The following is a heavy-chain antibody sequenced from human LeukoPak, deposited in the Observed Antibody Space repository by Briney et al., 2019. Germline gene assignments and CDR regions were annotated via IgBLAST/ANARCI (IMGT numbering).Heavy chain of an antibody. D-gene: IGHD1-26*01. CDR2: ITSDGSTT. CDR3: ARDLTGAVFDF. J-gene: IGHJ4*02. Sequence: PGGSLRPSCAASGFTFSSYWMHWVRQAPGKGLVCVSRITSDGSTTSYADSVRGRFTISRDNAKNTVYLQMNDLRAEDTAVYYCARDLTGAVFDFWGQGTLVTVSS. CDR1: GFTFSSYW. V-gene: IGHV3-74*01.